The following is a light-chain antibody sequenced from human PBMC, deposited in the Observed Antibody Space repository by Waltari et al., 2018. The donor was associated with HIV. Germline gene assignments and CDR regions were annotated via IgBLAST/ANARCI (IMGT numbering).Light chain of an antibody. CDR2: RDN. CDR3: AAWDDILSGWV. CDR1: SANVGNT. J-gene: IGLJ3*02. V-gene: IGLV1-47*01. Sequence: QSVLTQPPSASGTPGQRVTIACSGSSANVGNTVSWYQQLPGTAPNVLIYRDNQRPSGVPDRFSGSRSGTSASLDVSGLRSEDEANYFCAAWDDILSGWVFGGGTKLTVL.